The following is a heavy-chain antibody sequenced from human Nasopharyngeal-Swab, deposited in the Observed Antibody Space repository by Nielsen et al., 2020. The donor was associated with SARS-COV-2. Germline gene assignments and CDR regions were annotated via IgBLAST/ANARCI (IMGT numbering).Heavy chain of an antibody. CDR2: IKEDGSET. D-gene: IGHD3-22*01. CDR3: AKDRGIVVVIGLDY. V-gene: IGHV3-7*03. CDR1: GFTFGRFW. Sequence: GGSLRLSCAASGFTFGRFWMTWVRQAPGKGLEWVANIKEDGSETNYVESVKGRFTISRDNSKNTLYLQMNSLRAEDTAVYYCAKDRGIVVVIGLDYWGQGTLVTVSS. J-gene: IGHJ4*02.